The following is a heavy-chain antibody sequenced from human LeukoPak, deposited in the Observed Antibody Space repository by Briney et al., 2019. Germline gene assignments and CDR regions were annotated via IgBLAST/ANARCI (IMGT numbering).Heavy chain of an antibody. D-gene: IGHD2-2*02. CDR2: ISHSGST. Sequence: SSLTLSLTRAVSGDSISSGTYSWTWIRQPPGKGLEWIGFISHSGSTYYNPSLKSRVTMSVDRSENQFSLKLSSVTAADTAVYYCARGLIVPSTIFDYWGQGALVTVSS. CDR3: ARGLIVPSTIFDY. J-gene: IGHJ4*02. CDR1: GDSISSGTYS. V-gene: IGHV4-30-2*01.